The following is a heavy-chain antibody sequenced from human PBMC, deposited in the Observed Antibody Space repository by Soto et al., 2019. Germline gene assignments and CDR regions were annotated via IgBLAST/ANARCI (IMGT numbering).Heavy chain of an antibody. Sequence: PGGSLRLSCAASGFTFSSYCMYWVRQAPGKGLEWVSHMNNDGSYTIYAESVKGRFTFSRDNAKNTLYLQMNSLRAEDTAVYYCVRGGYMHACAIRGQGTMVTVSS. CDR1: GFTFSSYC. J-gene: IGHJ3*02. CDR2: MNNDGSYT. D-gene: IGHD6-13*01. CDR3: VRGGYMHACAI. V-gene: IGHV3-74*01.